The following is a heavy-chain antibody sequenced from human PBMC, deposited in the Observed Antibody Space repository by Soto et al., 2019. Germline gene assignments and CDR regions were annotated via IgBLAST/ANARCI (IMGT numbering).Heavy chain of an antibody. V-gene: IGHV3-23*01. CDR2: MSFSGGTT. J-gene: IGHJ3*02. CDR1: GFTFSTYA. D-gene: IGHD6-19*01. CDR3: AKERAGDAFDI. Sequence: GGSLRLSCAASGFTFSTYAMSWVRQAPGQGLEWVSSMSFSGGTTYYADSVKGRFTISRDNSKNTLYLQMTSLRAEDTAIYFCAKERAGDAFDIWGQGTMVTVSS.